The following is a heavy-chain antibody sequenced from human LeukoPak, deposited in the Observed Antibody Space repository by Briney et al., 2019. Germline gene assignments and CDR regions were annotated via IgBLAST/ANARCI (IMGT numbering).Heavy chain of an antibody. CDR3: ARPPDCSSTSCFAEYIQH. Sequence: SETLSLTCTVSGGSISSSSYYWGWIRQPPGKGLEWIGSIYYSGSTYYNPSLKSRVTISVDTSKGQFSLKLSSVTAADTAVYYCARPPDCSSTSCFAEYIQHWGQGTLVTVSS. D-gene: IGHD2-2*01. CDR1: GGSISSSSYY. J-gene: IGHJ1*01. CDR2: IYYSGST. V-gene: IGHV4-39*01.